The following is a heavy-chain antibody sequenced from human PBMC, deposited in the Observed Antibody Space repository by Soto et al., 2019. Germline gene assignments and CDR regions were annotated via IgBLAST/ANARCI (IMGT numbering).Heavy chain of an antibody. CDR3: ARAVWISGYDTNYYYYYYMSV. J-gene: IGHJ6*03. V-gene: IGHV3-30-3*01. CDR1: GFTFSSYA. Sequence: PGGSLRLSCAASGFTFSSYAMHWVRQAPGKGLEWVAVISYDGSNKYYADSVKGRFTISRDNSKNTLYLQMNSLRAEDTAVYYCARAVWISGYDTNYYYYYYMSVWGKGTTVTVSS. CDR2: ISYDGSNK. D-gene: IGHD5-12*01.